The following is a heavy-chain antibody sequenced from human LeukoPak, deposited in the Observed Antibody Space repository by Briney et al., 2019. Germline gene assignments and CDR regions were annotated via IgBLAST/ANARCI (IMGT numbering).Heavy chain of an antibody. Sequence: GGSMRLSCAASRFTFSNAWMNCVRQAAGNGLEWVGRIKINANGETTDYAATVKGRFTISRDDSNNMVYLQMNSLKIEDTAVYYCAIDEPQYPPYDFDYWGQGTLVTVSS. CDR2: IKINANGETT. CDR1: RFTFSNAW. D-gene: IGHD1-14*01. CDR3: AIDEPQYPPYDFDY. V-gene: IGHV3-15*01. J-gene: IGHJ4*02.